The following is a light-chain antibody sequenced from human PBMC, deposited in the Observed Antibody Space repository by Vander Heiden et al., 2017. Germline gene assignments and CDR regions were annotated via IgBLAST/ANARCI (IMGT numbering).Light chain of an antibody. V-gene: IGLV1-47*01. Sequence: SVLSQPPSASGTPWQRSTISCSGSDSNIGVNYVFWYKPVVGRAPKLVVYGRNQRPSGVSDRFCASKAATSASLVISGLRSEDEAEYYCAAWDDSLGGVTFGGGTKLTVL. CDR2: GRN. CDR3: AAWDDSLGGVT. CDR1: DSNIGVNY. J-gene: IGLJ2*01.